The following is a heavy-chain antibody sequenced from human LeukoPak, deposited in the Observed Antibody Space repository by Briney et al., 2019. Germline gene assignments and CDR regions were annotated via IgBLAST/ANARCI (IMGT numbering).Heavy chain of an antibody. J-gene: IGHJ4*02. D-gene: IGHD6-13*01. CDR2: MNPNSGNT. V-gene: IGHV1-8*01. CDR1: GYTFTSYD. CDR3: ERGNRIAAAGTFGY. Sequence: ASVKVSCKASGYTFTSYDINWVRQATGQGLEWMGWMNPNSGNTGYAQKFQGRVTMTRNTYISTAYMELSSLRSEDTAVYYCERGNRIAAAGTFGYWGQGTLVTVSS.